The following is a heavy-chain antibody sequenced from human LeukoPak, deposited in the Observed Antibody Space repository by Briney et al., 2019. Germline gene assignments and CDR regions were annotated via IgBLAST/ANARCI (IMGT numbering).Heavy chain of an antibody. CDR3: ARDGHPFDY. CDR2: INQDGSEK. J-gene: IGHJ4*02. CDR1: GFRFSSYW. Sequence: PGGSLRLSCAASGFRFSSYWMSWVRQAPGKGLEWVANINQDGSEKYYVDSAKGRFTISRDNAKNSLYLQMNSLRAEDTAVYFCARDGHPFDYWGQGTLVTVSS. V-gene: IGHV3-7*01.